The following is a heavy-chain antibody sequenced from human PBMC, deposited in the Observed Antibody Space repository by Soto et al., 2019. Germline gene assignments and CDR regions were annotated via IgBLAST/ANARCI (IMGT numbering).Heavy chain of an antibody. V-gene: IGHV3-21*01. CDR1: KFTFNSYT. Sequence: GGSLRLSCAASKFTFNSYTMNWVRQAPGKGLEWVSSISSSSSSIYYADSVKGRFTISRDYAKNSLYLQMHSLRAEDTAVYYCARDGWGYMDVWGQGTTVTVSS. D-gene: IGHD3-16*01. CDR3: ARDGWGYMDV. J-gene: IGHJ6*03. CDR2: ISSSSSSI.